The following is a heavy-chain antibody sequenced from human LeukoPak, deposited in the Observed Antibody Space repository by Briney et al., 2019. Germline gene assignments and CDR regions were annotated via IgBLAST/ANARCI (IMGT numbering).Heavy chain of an antibody. CDR2: IYPDDSDT. CDR1: GYNFPTYW. D-gene: IGHD4-17*01. Sequence: GESLKISCKGSGYNFPTYWIGWVRQMPGKGLEWIGIIYPDDSDTRYSPSFQGQVTISADKSISTAYLQWSSLKASDTAMYYCAGGDYGDFRVFYTLFDYWGQGTLVTVSS. CDR3: AGGDYGDFRVFYTLFDY. J-gene: IGHJ4*02. V-gene: IGHV5-51*01.